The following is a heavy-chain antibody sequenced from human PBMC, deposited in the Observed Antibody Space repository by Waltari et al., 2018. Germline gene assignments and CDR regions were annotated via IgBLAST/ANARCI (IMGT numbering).Heavy chain of an antibody. J-gene: IGHJ4*02. CDR2: IYYSGST. Sequence: QLQLQESGPGLVKPSETLSHTCTVSGGSISSSSYYWGWIRQPPGKGLEWIGSIYYSGSTYYNPSLKSRVTISVDTSKNQFSLKLSSVTAADTAVYYCARRYSSSSPFDYWGQGTLVTVSS. V-gene: IGHV4-39*01. CDR3: ARRYSSSSPFDY. D-gene: IGHD6-6*01. CDR1: GGSISSSSYY.